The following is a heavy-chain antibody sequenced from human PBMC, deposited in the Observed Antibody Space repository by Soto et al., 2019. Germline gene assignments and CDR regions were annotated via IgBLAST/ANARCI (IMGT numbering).Heavy chain of an antibody. D-gene: IGHD2-2*01. CDR3: TRHLFPDIVLVPAAMLEN. CDR1: GFTFSGSA. Sequence: GGSLRLSCAASGFTFSGSAMHWVRQASGKGLEWVGRIRSKANSYATAYAASVKGRFTISRDDSKNTAYLQMNSLKTEDTAVYYCTRHLFPDIVLVPAAMLENWGQGTLVTVSS. CDR2: IRSKANSYAT. J-gene: IGHJ4*02. V-gene: IGHV3-73*01.